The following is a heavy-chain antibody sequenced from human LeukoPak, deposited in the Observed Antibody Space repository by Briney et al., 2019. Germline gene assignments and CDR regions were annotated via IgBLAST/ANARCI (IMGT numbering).Heavy chain of an antibody. J-gene: IGHJ4*02. CDR2: ISSSSSYI. CDR3: ARGGGAARPAIGFDY. D-gene: IGHD6-6*01. V-gene: IGHV3-21*01. Sequence: GGSLRLSCAASGFTFSSYSMNWVRQAPGKGLEWVSSISSSSSYIYYADSVKGRFTISRDNAKNSLYLQMNSLRAEDTAVYYCARGGGAARPAIGFDYWGQGTLVTVSS. CDR1: GFTFSSYS.